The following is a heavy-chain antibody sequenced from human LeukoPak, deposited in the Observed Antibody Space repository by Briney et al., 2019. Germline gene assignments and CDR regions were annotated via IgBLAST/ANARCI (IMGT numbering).Heavy chain of an antibody. Sequence: SVKVSCKASGGTFSSYAISWARQAPGQGLEWMGRIIPIFGTANYAQKFQGRVTITTDESTSTAYMELSSLRSEDTAVYYCARDPGYSGSHRGSFDIWGQGTMVTVSS. J-gene: IGHJ3*02. D-gene: IGHD1-26*01. V-gene: IGHV1-69*05. CDR3: ARDPGYSGSHRGSFDI. CDR1: GGTFSSYA. CDR2: IIPIFGTA.